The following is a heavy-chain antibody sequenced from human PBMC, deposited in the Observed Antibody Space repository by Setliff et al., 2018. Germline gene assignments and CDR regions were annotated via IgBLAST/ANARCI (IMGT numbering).Heavy chain of an antibody. Sequence: RGESLTISCKGSGFSFVSYNIGWVRQMPGKGLEWMGIIYPGDSDTRYSPSFQGQVTISVDKSISTAYLQWSSLKASDTAMYYCARREHAFDIWGQGTMVTVS. CDR2: IYPGDSDT. V-gene: IGHV5-51*01. CDR3: ARREHAFDI. CDR1: GFSFVSYN. D-gene: IGHD1-26*01. J-gene: IGHJ3*02.